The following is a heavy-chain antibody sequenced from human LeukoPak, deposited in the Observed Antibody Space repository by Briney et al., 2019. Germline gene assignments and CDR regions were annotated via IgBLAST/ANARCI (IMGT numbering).Heavy chain of an antibody. V-gene: IGHV3-11*05. D-gene: IGHD3/OR15-3a*01. CDR1: GFPFSAYY. CDR2: IGFSSIGYSSDHL. CDR3: AREDFFTPHS. Sequence: GGSLRLSCAASGFPFSAYYMTWIRQAPGKGLEWVSSIGFSSIGYSSDHLKYADSVKGRFTISRDNAKNSLFLQMDSLRAEDTAVYFCAREDFFTPHSWGQGTLVTVSS. J-gene: IGHJ4*02.